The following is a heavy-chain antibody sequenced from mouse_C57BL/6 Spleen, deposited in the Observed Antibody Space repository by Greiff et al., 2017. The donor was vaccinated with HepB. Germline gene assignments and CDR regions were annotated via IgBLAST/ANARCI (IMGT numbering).Heavy chain of an antibody. CDR1: GFTFSDYG. Sequence: EVQRVESGGGLVKPGGSLKLSCAASGFTFSDYGMHWVRQAPEKGLEWVAYISSGSSTIYYADTVKGRFTISRDNAKNTLFLQMTSLRSEDTAMYYCARGYYGSSCRYFDVWGTGTTVTVSS. V-gene: IGHV5-17*01. J-gene: IGHJ1*03. D-gene: IGHD1-1*01. CDR3: ARGYYGSSCRYFDV. CDR2: ISSGSSTI.